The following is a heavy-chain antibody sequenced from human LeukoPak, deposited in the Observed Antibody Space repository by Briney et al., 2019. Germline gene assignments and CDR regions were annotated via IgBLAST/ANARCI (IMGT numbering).Heavy chain of an antibody. CDR3: TSRPLLSYYGSGRTRSDC. CDR1: GFTFSGSA. D-gene: IGHD3-10*01. J-gene: IGHJ4*02. V-gene: IGHV3-73*01. Sequence: QAGGSLRLSCAASGFTFSGSAMHWVRQASGKGLEWVGRIRSKANSYATAYAASVKGRFTISRDDSKNTTYLQMNSLKTEDTAVYYCTSRPLLSYYGSGRTRSDCWGQGTLVTVSS. CDR2: IRSKANSYAT.